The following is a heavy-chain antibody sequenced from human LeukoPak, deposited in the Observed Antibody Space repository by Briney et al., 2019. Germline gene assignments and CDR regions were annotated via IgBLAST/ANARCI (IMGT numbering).Heavy chain of an antibody. CDR3: ARDVSSSSDY. CDR1: GYSFTSYA. J-gene: IGHJ4*02. Sequence: AASVKVSCKASGYSFTSYAMHWVRQAPGQGPEWMGWINADNGDTKYSQKFQGRVTITRDTSASTAYMEVSSLRSEDTAVYYCARDVSSSSDYWGQGTLVTVSS. D-gene: IGHD6-6*01. CDR2: INADNGDT. V-gene: IGHV1-3*01.